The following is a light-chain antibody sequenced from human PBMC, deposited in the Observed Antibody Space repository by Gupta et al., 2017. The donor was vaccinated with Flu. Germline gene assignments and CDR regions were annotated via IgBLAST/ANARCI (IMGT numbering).Light chain of an antibody. CDR2: EDK. CDR1: SSDVGSYDL. CDR3: CSYAGSSTWV. J-gene: IGLJ3*02. Sequence: SITISCTGTSSDVGSYDLVSWYQQYPGKAPNVIIYEDKERPAGLSSRFSGSKAGNTASLTISGLQAEDEADYYCCSYAGSSTWVFGGGSKLTVL. V-gene: IGLV2-23*01.